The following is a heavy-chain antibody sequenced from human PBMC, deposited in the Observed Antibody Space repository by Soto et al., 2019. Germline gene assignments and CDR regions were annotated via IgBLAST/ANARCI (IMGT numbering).Heavy chain of an antibody. CDR2: IYYSGST. J-gene: IGHJ6*02. V-gene: IGHV4-30-4*01. Sequence: PSETLSLTCTVSGGSISSGDYYWSWIRQPPGKGLEWIGYIYYSGSTYYNPSLKSRVTISVDTSKNQFSLKLSSVTAADTAVYYCARVRITIFGVAYYYYYGMDVWGQGTTVTVSS. CDR3: ARVRITIFGVAYYYYYGMDV. CDR1: GGSISSGDYY. D-gene: IGHD3-3*01.